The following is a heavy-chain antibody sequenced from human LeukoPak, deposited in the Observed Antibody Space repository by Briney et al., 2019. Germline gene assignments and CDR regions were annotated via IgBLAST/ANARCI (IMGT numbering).Heavy chain of an antibody. CDR1: GYTFTNYG. CDR3: AREGCSSSSCSPLGYYYYYMDV. J-gene: IGHJ6*03. V-gene: IGHV1-18*01. Sequence: ASVKVSCKASGYTFTNYGISWVRQAPGQGLEWMGWVSAYADDTNYVQKFQGRITMTTDTSTSTAYVELRSLRSDDTAVYYCAREGCSSSSCSPLGYYYYYMDVWGKGTTVTVSS. CDR2: VSAYADDT. D-gene: IGHD6-13*01.